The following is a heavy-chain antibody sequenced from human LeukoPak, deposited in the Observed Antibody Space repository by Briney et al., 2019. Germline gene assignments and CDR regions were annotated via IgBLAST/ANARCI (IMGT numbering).Heavy chain of an antibody. CDR2: VNHSGST. J-gene: IGHJ5*02. V-gene: IGHV4-34*01. CDR1: GGSFSGYY. CDR3: ARRTGYSSSWYRGNWFDP. Sequence: SETLSLTCAVYGGSFSGYYWSWIRQPPGKGLEWIGEVNHSGSTNYNPSLKSRVTISVDTSKNQFSLKLSSVTAADTAVYYCARRTGYSSSWYRGNWFDPWGQGTLVTVSS. D-gene: IGHD6-13*01.